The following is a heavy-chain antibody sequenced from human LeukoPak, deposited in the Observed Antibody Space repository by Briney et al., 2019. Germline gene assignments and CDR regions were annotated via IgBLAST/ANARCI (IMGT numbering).Heavy chain of an antibody. V-gene: IGHV3-23*01. Sequence: GSLRLSCIVSGFTFSNYAMSWVRQAPGKGLEWVSVISSSGGSTYSADSVRGRFTMSRDNSKNTLYLQMNSLRAEDTAVYYCAKGVQLWAFDYWGQGTLVTVSS. CDR1: GFTFSNYA. J-gene: IGHJ4*02. CDR2: ISSSGGST. CDR3: AKGVQLWAFDY. D-gene: IGHD5-18*01.